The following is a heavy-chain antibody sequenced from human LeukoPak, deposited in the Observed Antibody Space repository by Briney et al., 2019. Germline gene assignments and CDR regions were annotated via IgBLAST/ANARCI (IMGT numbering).Heavy chain of an antibody. CDR3: ARSSLWTGYPQASPNYYYYYGMDV. CDR1: GGTFSSYA. V-gene: IGHV1-69*13. J-gene: IGHJ6*04. Sequence: SVKVSCKASGGTFSSYAISWVRQAPGQGLEWMGGIIPIFGTANYAQKFQGRVTIAADESTSTAYMELSSLRSEDTAVYYCARSSLWTGYPQASPNYYYYYGMDVWGKGTTVTVSS. D-gene: IGHD3/OR15-3a*01. CDR2: IIPIFGTA.